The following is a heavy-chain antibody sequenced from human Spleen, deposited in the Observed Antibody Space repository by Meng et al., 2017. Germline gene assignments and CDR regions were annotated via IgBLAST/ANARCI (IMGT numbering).Heavy chain of an antibody. D-gene: IGHD1-26*01. J-gene: IGHJ4*02. Sequence: GESLKISCAASGFTFTSYTMNWVRQAPGKGLEWVSSISTSSGYIYYADSVKGRFTISRDNAKNSLYLQMNSLRGEDTAVYYCARDRGYSGSYLGYWGQGTLVTVSS. CDR3: ARDRGYSGSYLGY. V-gene: IGHV3-21*01. CDR1: GFTFTSYT. CDR2: ISTSSGYI.